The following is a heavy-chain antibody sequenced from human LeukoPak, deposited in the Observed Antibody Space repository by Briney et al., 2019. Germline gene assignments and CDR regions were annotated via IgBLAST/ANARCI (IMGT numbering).Heavy chain of an antibody. CDR1: GYTFTSYY. J-gene: IGHJ6*02. Sequence: ASVKVSCKASGYTFTSYYMHWVRQAPGQGLEWMGIINPSGGSTSYAQKFQGRVTMTRDTSTSTVYMEPSSLRSEDTAVYYCARGGITMIVVVIPSDYYGMDVWGQGTTVTVSS. D-gene: IGHD3-22*01. CDR3: ARGGITMIVVVIPSDYYGMDV. CDR2: INPSGGST. V-gene: IGHV1-46*01.